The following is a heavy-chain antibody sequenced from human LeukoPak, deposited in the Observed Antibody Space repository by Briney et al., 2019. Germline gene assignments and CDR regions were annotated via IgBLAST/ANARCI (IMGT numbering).Heavy chain of an antibody. V-gene: IGHV3-23*01. CDR2: ISGSGGST. D-gene: IGHD5-24*01. CDR1: VHTSSRYA. J-gene: IGHJ4*02. Sequence: PGGSLRLSCAASVHTSSRYAMSWAPDAPGKGREWVSPISGSGGSTYYADSVKRRLPIHRDHPKNTLYLQKKTLSAEDTAVYSWAKSMAFDYWGQGTLVTVSS. CDR3: AKSMAFDY.